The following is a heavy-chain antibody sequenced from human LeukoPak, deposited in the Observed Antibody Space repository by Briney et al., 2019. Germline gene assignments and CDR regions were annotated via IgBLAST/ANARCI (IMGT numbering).Heavy chain of an antibody. CDR3: ARDRYGMDV. CDR1: GFNFNDFD. V-gene: IGHV3-13*01. D-gene: IGHD1-14*01. Sequence: GGSLRLSCAASGFNFNDFDMHWVRQGTGKGLEWVSAIGIGGDTHYSGSVKGRFTISRENAKNSLFLQMNSLRAGDTAVYYCARDRYGMDVWGRETTVTVSS. CDR2: IGIGGDT. J-gene: IGHJ6*02.